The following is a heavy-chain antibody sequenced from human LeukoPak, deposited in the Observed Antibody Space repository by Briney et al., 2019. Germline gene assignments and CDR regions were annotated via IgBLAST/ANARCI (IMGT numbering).Heavy chain of an antibody. CDR3: AKVDRGDYSSSPVPYYNYYMNV. CDR1: GFTFSYYS. V-gene: IGHV3-21*01. Sequence: GGSLRLSCAASGFTFSYYSMNWDRQAPGRGLEWVSCISSRSSLIFYSDSVRGRFTISRDNAKNLLYLHMNSLRVEDTAVYYCAKVDRGDYSSSPVPYYNYYMNVWGKGTTVTVSS. J-gene: IGHJ6*03. D-gene: IGHD6-13*01. CDR2: ISSRSSLI.